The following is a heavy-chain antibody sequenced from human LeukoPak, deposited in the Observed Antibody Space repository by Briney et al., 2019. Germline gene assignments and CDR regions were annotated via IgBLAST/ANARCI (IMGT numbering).Heavy chain of an antibody. CDR1: GGSISSGGYY. CDR3: AREGSSGWYPGGFDP. J-gene: IGHJ5*02. V-gene: IGHV4-31*03. Sequence: TSQTLSLTCTVSGGSISSGGYYWSWIRQHPGKGLEWIGYIYYSGSTYYNPSLKSRVTISVDTSKSQFSLKLSSVTAADTAVYYCAREGSSGWYPGGFDPWGQGTLVTVSS. D-gene: IGHD6-19*01. CDR2: IYYSGST.